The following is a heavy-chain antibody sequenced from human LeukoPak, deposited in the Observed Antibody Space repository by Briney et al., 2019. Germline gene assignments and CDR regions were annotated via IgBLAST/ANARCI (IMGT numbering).Heavy chain of an antibody. D-gene: IGHD6-19*01. CDR2: IHYSGST. J-gene: IGHJ4*02. CDR1: GGSISSTNYY. V-gene: IGHV4-39*01. Sequence: SETLSLTCNVSGGSISSTNYYWGWIRQPPGKAMEWIGNIHYSGSTHYNPSLKSRASIFVDTANNQFSLKVTSVTATDTGVYYCARRAPVAGLGFFDYWGQGALVIVSS. CDR3: ARRAPVAGLGFFDY.